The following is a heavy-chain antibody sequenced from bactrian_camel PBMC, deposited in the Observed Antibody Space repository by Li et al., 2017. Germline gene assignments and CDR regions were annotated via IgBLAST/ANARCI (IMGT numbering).Heavy chain of an antibody. D-gene: IGHD1*01. V-gene: IGHV3-3*01. J-gene: IGHJ4*01. CDR2: IRRSGGET. Sequence: VQLVESGGGSVQTGGSLRLSCVVSGHSRGSNCVGWYRLPPGRAPAEREGIAAIRRSGGETWYAGSVKGRFTISQDSARNTLYLQMNNLKPEDTSTYVCAADTVNLQMARWYTYWGQGTQVTVS. CDR1: GHSRGSNC. CDR3: AADTVNLQMARWYTY.